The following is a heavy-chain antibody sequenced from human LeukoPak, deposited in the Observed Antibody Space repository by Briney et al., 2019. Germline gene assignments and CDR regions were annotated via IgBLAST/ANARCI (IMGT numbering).Heavy chain of an antibody. V-gene: IGHV4-4*07. Sequence: SETLSLTCTVSGGSISSYYWSWIRQPAGKELEWIGRIHTSGSTDYSPSLQSRVTMSVDTSKNQFSLKLSSVTAADTAVYYCARDRAVTDGHFDYWGQGTLVTVSS. CDR2: IHTSGST. CDR3: ARDRAVTDGHFDY. CDR1: GGSISSYY. J-gene: IGHJ4*02. D-gene: IGHD4-17*01.